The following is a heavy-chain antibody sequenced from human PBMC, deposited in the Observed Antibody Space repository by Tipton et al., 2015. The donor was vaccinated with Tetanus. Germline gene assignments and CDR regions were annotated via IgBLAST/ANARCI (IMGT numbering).Heavy chain of an antibody. CDR1: GYTFTDYY. CDR2: INPNSGGA. CDR3: TRVRFIGDSGIFLI. J-gene: IGHJ4*02. V-gene: IGHV1-2*02. D-gene: IGHD1-26*01. Sequence: VQLVQSGAEVKKPGASVKVSCKASGYTFTDYYLHWVRQAPGQGLEWMGWINPNSGGASYAQKFQGRVTITRDKSISTVYMDLSRLRSDDAAVYYCTRVRFIGDSGIFLIWGQGTLVTVSS.